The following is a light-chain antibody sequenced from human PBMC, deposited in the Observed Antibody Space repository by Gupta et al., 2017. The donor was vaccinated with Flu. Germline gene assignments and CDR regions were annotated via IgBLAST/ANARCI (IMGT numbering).Light chain of an antibody. J-gene: IGLJ3*02. Sequence: SSDVGDNNYVSWYQQHSGKAPKLLIYEVSKRPSGVPDRFSGSKSGNTASLTVSGLQTEDEADYYCSSYTGGNNLLFGGGTKLTVL. CDR1: SSDVGDNNY. CDR2: EVS. CDR3: SSYTGGNNLL. V-gene: IGLV2-8*01.